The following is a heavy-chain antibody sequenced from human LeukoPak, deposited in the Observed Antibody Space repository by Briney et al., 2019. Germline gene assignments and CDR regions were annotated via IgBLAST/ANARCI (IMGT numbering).Heavy chain of an antibody. CDR3: AAKGGSGSYDY. CDR2: ISYSGST. CDR1: GGSISSSSYY. J-gene: IGHJ4*02. V-gene: IGHV4-39*07. Sequence: SETLSLTCTVSGGSISSSSYYWGWIRQPPGKGLEWIAIISYSGSTYHNPSLKSRVTISVDTSKNQFSLELSSVTAADTAVYYCAAKGGSGSYDYWGQGTLVTVSS. D-gene: IGHD3-10*01.